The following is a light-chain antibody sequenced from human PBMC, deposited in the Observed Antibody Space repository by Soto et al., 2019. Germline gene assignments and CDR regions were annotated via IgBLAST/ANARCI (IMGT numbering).Light chain of an antibody. CDR2: EVV. CDR3: SSYRSGSTL. J-gene: IGLJ2*01. V-gene: IGLV2-14*01. Sequence: QSALTQPASVSGSPGQSITISCTGTSGDIGTYNYGSWYQQHPGKVPKLIIYEVVHRPSGVSNRFSGNKSGNTASLTISGLQDEDEADYYCSSYRSGSTLFGGGTKLTVL. CDR1: SGDIGTYNY.